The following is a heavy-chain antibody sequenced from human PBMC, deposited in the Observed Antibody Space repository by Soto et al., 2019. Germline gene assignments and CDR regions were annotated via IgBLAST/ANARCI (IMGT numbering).Heavy chain of an antibody. Sequence: QITLKESAPTLVKPTQTLTLTCTFSGFSLSISGVAVGWIRQPPGKALEWLAVIYWDDDKLYTPSLKSRLTLTKDTSKNQVVRTLTNMDPADTATYYCARAITYNRGWFQNWFDPWGQGTLVTVSS. V-gene: IGHV2-5*02. D-gene: IGHD6-19*01. CDR2: IYWDDDK. CDR1: GFSLSISGVA. J-gene: IGHJ5*02. CDR3: ARAITYNRGWFQNWFDP.